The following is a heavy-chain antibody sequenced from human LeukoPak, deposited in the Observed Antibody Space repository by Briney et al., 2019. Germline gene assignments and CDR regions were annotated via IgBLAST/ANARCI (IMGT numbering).Heavy chain of an antibody. CDR2: INHSGST. D-gene: IGHD5-18*01. CDR3: ARGDVDTAMVTLFV. Sequence: PSETLSLTCAVYGGSFSGYYWSWFRQPPGKGLDWIGEINHSGSTNYNPSLKSRVTISVDTSKNQFSLKLSSVTAADTAVYYCARGDVDTAMVTLFVWGQGTLVTVSS. CDR1: GGSFSGYY. J-gene: IGHJ4*02. V-gene: IGHV4-34*01.